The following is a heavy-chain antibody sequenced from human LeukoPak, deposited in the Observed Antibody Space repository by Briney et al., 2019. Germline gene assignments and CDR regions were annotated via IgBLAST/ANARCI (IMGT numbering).Heavy chain of an antibody. D-gene: IGHD3-3*01. V-gene: IGHV3-9*01. CDR2: ISWNSGSI. CDR1: GFTFDDYA. J-gene: IGHJ4*02. Sequence: GGSLRLSCAASGFTFDDYAMHWVRQAPGKGLEWVSGISWNSGSIGYADSVKGRFTISRDNAKNSLYLQMNSLRSEDTAVYYCARARRRFLEWLLSQYYFDYWGQGTLVTVSS. CDR3: ARARRRFLEWLLSQYYFDY.